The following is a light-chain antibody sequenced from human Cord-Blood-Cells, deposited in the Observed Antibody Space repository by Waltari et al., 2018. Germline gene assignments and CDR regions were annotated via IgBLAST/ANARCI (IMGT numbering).Light chain of an antibody. Sequence: QSALTQPASVSGSPGQSITISCTGTSSDVGSYNLVSWYQQHPGKAPKLMIYEGSKRPAGVAHLFCGSTSGTTASLTFSVLQAEDEADYCGCSYAGMSTYVFGAGTQVTVL. V-gene: IGLV2-23*01. CDR1: SSDVGSYNL. CDR3: CSYAGMSTYV. J-gene: IGLJ1*01. CDR2: EGS.